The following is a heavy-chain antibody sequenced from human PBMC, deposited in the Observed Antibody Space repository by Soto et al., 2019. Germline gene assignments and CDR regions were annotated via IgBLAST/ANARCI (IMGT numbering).Heavy chain of an antibody. D-gene: IGHD4-4*01. Sequence: EVQLLESGGGLVQPGGSLRLSCAASGFSFSIYAMRWFRQAPGKGLEWVSGISGGGGTKDYADSVKGRFTISRDNSKNTLYLQMNSLIGEDTAVYYCAKDFMVTTNVTFDYWGQGTLVTVSS. CDR3: AKDFMVTTNVTFDY. J-gene: IGHJ4*02. CDR1: GFSFSIYA. CDR2: ISGGGGTK. V-gene: IGHV3-23*01.